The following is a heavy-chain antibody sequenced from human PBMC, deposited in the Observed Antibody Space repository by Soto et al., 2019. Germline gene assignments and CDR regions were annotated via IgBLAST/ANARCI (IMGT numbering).Heavy chain of an antibody. V-gene: IGHV3-30*18. CDR2: ISHDGTNK. Sequence: QVQLVESGGGVVQLGRSLRLSCAASGFTFNSYGMHWVRQAPGKGLEWVASISHDGTNKYYVDSVKGRFTISRDNSKSTLYLQMNSLRAEDTAVYYCAKTPWEKYYSSWFDCWGQGTLVTVSS. CDR3: AKTPWEKYYSSWFDC. CDR1: GFTFNSYG. D-gene: IGHD1-26*01. J-gene: IGHJ4*02.